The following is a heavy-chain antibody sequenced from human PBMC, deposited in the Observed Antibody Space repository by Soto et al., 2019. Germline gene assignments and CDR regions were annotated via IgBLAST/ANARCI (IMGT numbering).Heavy chain of an antibody. D-gene: IGHD6-19*01. CDR1: GGSISSYY. V-gene: IGHV4-59*01. CDR3: ARLEYSSCWDRFGS. Sequence: QVQLQESGPGLVKPSETLSLTCTVSGGSISSYYWSWIRQPPGKGLEWIGYIYYSGSTNYNPSLKRRVTLSVDTSKNPFSLKLTSVTAAETAVYYCARLEYSSCWDRFGSWGQGTLVTVSS. CDR2: IYYSGST. J-gene: IGHJ4*02.